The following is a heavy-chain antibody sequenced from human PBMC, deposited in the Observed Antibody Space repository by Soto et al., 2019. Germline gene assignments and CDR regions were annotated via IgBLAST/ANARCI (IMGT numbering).Heavy chain of an antibody. CDR3: VSQRTTVPTQAYFDY. CDR1: GGSVTNSSYY. J-gene: IGHJ4*02. V-gene: IGHV4-39*01. CDR2: VYYRGRS. D-gene: IGHD4-17*01. Sequence: PSETLSLTCTASGGSVTNSSYYWGWLRQSPGKGLEWIGSVYYRGRSYSKSSVKSRVTISVDTSKNRFSLSLNSVTASDTAVYFCVSQRTTVPTQAYFDYWGPGALVTV.